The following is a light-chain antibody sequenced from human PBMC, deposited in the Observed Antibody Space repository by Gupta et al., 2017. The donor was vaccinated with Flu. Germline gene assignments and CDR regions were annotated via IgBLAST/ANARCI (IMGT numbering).Light chain of an antibody. J-gene: IGKJ1*01. CDR2: KTS. Sequence: DIQLTQSPSTLSASVGDRITITCRASQTITSWLAWYQQKPGKAPNLLIYKTSTLQSGVPSRFSGSGSGTEFTLTISSLQPDDFATYYCQHENSSPRTCGQGTKVEI. CDR1: QTITSW. V-gene: IGKV1-5*03. CDR3: QHENSSPRT.